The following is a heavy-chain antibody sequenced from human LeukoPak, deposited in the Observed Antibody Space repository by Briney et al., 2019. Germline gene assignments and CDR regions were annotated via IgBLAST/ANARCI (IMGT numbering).Heavy chain of an antibody. J-gene: IGHJ4*02. Sequence: GASVKVSCKASGGTFSSYGISWVRQAPGQGLEWMGWISAYNGNTNYAQKLQGRVTMTTDTSTSTAYMELRSLRSDDTAVYYCARTSPGGPYDSSPYWGQGTLVTVSS. D-gene: IGHD3-22*01. CDR2: ISAYNGNT. CDR1: GGTFSSYG. V-gene: IGHV1-18*01. CDR3: ARTSPGGPYDSSPY.